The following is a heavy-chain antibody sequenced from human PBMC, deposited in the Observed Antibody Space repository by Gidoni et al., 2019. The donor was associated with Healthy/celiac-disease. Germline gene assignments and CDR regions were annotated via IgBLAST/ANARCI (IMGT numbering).Heavy chain of an antibody. Sequence: QVQLVESGGGVVQPGRSLRLSCAASGFTFSSYAMHWVRQAPGKGLAWVAVISYDGSNKYYADSVKGRFTISRDNSKNTLYLQMNSLRAEDTAVYYCARDSVWDYDSSGYYVYWGQGTLVTVSS. V-gene: IGHV3-30-3*01. D-gene: IGHD3-22*01. CDR3: ARDSVWDYDSSGYYVY. CDR1: GFTFSSYA. CDR2: ISYDGSNK. J-gene: IGHJ4*02.